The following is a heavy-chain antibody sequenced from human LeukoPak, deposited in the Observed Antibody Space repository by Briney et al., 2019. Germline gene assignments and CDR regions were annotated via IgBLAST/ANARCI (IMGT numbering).Heavy chain of an antibody. Sequence: SETLSLTCIVSGDSISPYYWNWIRQPPGKGLEWIGYIYYSGDTNYNPSLKSRVTMSVDTSKNQFSLKLTSVTAADTAVYYCARSQQLIRTFDSWGQGTLVTVSS. V-gene: IGHV4-59*01. J-gene: IGHJ4*02. CDR1: GDSISPYY. D-gene: IGHD6-13*01. CDR2: IYYSGDT. CDR3: ARSQQLIRTFDS.